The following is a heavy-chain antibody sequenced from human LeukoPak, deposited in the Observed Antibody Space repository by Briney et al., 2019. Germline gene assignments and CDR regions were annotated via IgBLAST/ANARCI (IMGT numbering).Heavy chain of an antibody. Sequence: SETLSLTCTVSGGSISSGNYYWSWIRQPAGKGLEWIGRIYSSGSTNYNPSLKSRVTISPDTSKNQFSLKLTSVTAADTAVYYCAGDAPRTWFDPWGQGTLVTVSS. V-gene: IGHV4-61*02. CDR1: GGSISSGNYY. CDR2: IYSSGST. CDR3: AGDAPRTWFDP. J-gene: IGHJ5*02.